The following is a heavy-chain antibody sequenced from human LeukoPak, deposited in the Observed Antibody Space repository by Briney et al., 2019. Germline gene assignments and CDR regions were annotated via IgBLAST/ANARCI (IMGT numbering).Heavy chain of an antibody. CDR3: ARGVGRRFITMIPYFDY. V-gene: IGHV1-46*01. J-gene: IGHJ4*02. D-gene: IGHD3-22*01. CDR2: INPSGGST. CDR1: GYTFTSYY. Sequence: ASVKVSCKASGYTFTSYYMHWVRQAPGQGLEWMGIINPSGGSTSYAQKFQGRVTMTRDTSTSTVYMELSSLRSEDTAVYYCARGVGRRFITMIPYFDYWGQGTLVTVSS.